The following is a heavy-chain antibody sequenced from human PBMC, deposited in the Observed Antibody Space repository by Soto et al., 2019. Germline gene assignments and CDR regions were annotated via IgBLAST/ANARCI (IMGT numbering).Heavy chain of an antibody. V-gene: IGHV4-61*01. CDR1: GDSVTSSSYH. Sequence: QVQLQESGPGLIKPSETLSLTCTVSGDSVTSSSYHWTWIRQPPGKGLEWIGQTGSTNYNPSLKSRITLSVSTSKNQLSLSLSSVTAADTAVYYCAVFRAGAGGTGYWGQGTQVTVSS. CDR3: AVFRAGAGGTGY. J-gene: IGHJ4*02. D-gene: IGHD6-19*01. CDR2: QTGST.